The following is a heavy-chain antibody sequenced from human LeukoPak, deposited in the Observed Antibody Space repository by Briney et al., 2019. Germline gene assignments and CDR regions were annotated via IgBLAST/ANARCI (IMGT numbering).Heavy chain of an antibody. CDR3: ARSRGGYNRYYYYYMDV. Sequence: SETLSLTCTVSGGSISSYYWSWTRQPAGKGLEWIGRIYTSGSTNYNPSLKSRVTISVDTSKNQFSLKLNSVTAADTAVYYCARSRGGYNRYYYYYMDVWGKGTTVTISS. CDR2: IYTSGST. CDR1: GGSISSYY. V-gene: IGHV4-4*07. D-gene: IGHD5-24*01. J-gene: IGHJ6*03.